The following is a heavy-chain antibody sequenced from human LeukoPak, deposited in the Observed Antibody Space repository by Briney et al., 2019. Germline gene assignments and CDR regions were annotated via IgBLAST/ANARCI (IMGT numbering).Heavy chain of an antibody. CDR2: IYYSGST. CDR1: GGSISSYY. CDR3: ATQAMVRGVILFDY. V-gene: IGHV4-59*12. D-gene: IGHD3-10*01. Sequence: SETLSLTCTVSGGSISSYYWTWIRQPPGKGLEWIGYIYYSGSTNYNPSLKSRVTISVDTSKNQFSLKLSSVTAADTAVYYCATQAMVRGVILFDYWGQGTLVTVSS. J-gene: IGHJ4*02.